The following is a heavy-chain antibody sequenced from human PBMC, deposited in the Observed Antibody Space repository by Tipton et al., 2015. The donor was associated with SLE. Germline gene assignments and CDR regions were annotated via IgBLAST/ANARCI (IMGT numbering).Heavy chain of an antibody. Sequence: TLSLTCTVSGASINSGTYYWNWIRHPAGKGLEWIGRIYTSGATNYSPSFESRITISLDMSKNQFSLKLTSVTAAGTAVYYCARATTRVSAFDIWGQGTLVTVSS. CDR1: GASINSGTYY. CDR2: IYTSGAT. CDR3: ARATTRVSAFDI. J-gene: IGHJ3*02. D-gene: IGHD1-1*01. V-gene: IGHV4-61*02.